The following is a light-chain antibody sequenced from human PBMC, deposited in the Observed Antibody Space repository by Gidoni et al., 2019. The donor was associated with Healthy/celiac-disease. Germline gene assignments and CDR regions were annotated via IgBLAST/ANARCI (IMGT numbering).Light chain of an antibody. CDR3: MIWHSSASV. CDR1: SGINVCTYR. V-gene: IGLV5-45*03. J-gene: IGLJ3*02. CDR2: YKSDSDK. Sequence: QAVLTQPSSLSASPGASASIPCTLRSGINVCTYRIYWYQQKPGSPPQYLLRYKSDSDKQQGSGVPSRFSGSKDASANAGILLISGLQSEDEADYYCMIWHSSASVFGGGTKLTVL.